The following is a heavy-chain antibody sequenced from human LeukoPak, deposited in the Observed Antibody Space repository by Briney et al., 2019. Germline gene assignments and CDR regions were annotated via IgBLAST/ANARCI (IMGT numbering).Heavy chain of an antibody. D-gene: IGHD5-12*01. CDR2: ISYDGSNK. Sequence: GGSLRLSCAASGFTFSSYAMHWVRQAPGKGPEWVAVISYDGSNKYYADSVKGRFTISRDNSKNTLYLQMNSLRAEDTAVYYCARVATSHEAYWGQGTLVTVSS. V-gene: IGHV3-30*04. J-gene: IGHJ4*02. CDR3: ARVATSHEAY. CDR1: GFTFSSYA.